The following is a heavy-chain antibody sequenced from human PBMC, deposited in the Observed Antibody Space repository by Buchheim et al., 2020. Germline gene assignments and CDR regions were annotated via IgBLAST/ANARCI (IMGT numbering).Heavy chain of an antibody. J-gene: IGHJ6*02. CDR3: AKVGKGDYYYYGVDV. CDR1: GFTFSSYN. V-gene: IGHV3-30*18. Sequence: QVQLVESGGGVVQPGKSLRLSCVTSGFTFSSYNMHWVCRAPGKGLEWVGLISYDGSNKYYADSVKGGFTISRDNAENTVFLQMDSLRAEDTAVYYCAKVGKGDYYYYGVDVWGQGTT. CDR2: ISYDGSNK.